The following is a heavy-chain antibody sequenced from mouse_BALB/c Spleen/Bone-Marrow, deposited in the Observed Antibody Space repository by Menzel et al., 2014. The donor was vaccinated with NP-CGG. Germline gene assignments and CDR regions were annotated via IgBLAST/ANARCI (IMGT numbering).Heavy chain of an antibody. V-gene: IGHV1-12*01. CDR3: ASPPDY. CDR2: IYPGNGDT. J-gene: IGHJ2*01. CDR1: GYTFTSYN. Sequence: QVQLQQSGAELVKPGASVKMSCKASGYTFTSYNMHWVKQTPGQGLEWIGAIYPGNGDTSYNQEFKGKATLTADKSSSTAYMQLSSLTSEDSAVYYCASPPDYWGQGTTLTVSS.